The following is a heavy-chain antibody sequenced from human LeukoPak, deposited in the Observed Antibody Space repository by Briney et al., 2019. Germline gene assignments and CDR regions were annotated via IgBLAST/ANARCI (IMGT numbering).Heavy chain of an antibody. J-gene: IGHJ4*02. D-gene: IGHD3-22*01. CDR1: GFTFSSYA. CDR2: ISGSGGST. CDR3: ARDYYDSSGYIGVFDY. Sequence: PGGSLRLSCAASGFTFSSYAMGWVRQAPGKGLEWVSAISGSGGSTYYADSVKGRFTISRDNSKNTLYLQMNSLRAEDTAVYYCARDYYDSSGYIGVFDYWGQGTLVTVSS. V-gene: IGHV3-23*01.